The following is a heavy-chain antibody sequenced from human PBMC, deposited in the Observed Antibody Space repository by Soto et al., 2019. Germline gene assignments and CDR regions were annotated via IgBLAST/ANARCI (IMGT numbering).Heavy chain of an antibody. D-gene: IGHD3-22*01. CDR1: GFTFSSYA. CDR3: ARPTNTFDYDRSGLPSLYY. V-gene: IGHV3-30-3*01. J-gene: IGHJ4*02. Sequence: GGSLRLSCAASGFTFSSYAMHWVRQAPGKGLEWVAVISYDGNNKYYADSVKGRFTISRDNSKNTLYLQMNSLRVEDTAVYYCARPTNTFDYDRSGLPSLYYWGQGTLVTVSS. CDR2: ISYDGNNK.